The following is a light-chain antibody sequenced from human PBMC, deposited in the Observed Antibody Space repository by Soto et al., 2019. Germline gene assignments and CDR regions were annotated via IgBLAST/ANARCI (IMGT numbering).Light chain of an antibody. CDR3: QQNNSYQGT. CDR2: KAS. CDR1: QSISSW. Sequence: DIQMTQSPSTLSASVGDRVTITCRASQSISSWLAWYQQKPGKAPKLLIYKASSLESGVPSRFSGSGSGTEFTLANSTLPPDYFANNSPQQNNSYQGTFGQGTKVEIK. V-gene: IGKV1-5*03. J-gene: IGKJ1*01.